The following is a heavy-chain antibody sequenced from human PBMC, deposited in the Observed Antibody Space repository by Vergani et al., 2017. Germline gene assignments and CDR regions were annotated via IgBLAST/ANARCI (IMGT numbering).Heavy chain of an antibody. Sequence: QVQLQESGPGLVKPSETLSLTCTVSGGSISSSSYYWGWIRQPPGKGLEWIGEINHSGSTNYNPSLKSRVTISVDTSKNQFSLKLSSVTAADTAVYYCARGRADCSGGSCYSGDGDYWGQGTLVTVSS. CDR3: ARGRADCSGGSCYSGDGDY. V-gene: IGHV4-39*07. D-gene: IGHD2-15*01. J-gene: IGHJ4*02. CDR1: GGSISSSSYY. CDR2: INHSGST.